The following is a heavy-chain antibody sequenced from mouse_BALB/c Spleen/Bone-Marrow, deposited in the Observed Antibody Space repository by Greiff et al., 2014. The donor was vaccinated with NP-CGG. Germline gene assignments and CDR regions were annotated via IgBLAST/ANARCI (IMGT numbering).Heavy chain of an antibody. CDR2: INPSSGYT. V-gene: IGHV1-4*01. Sequence: VQLQQSGAELAGPGASVQMSCKASGSTFTNYTMHWIKQRPGQGLEWIGYINPSSGYTNYNQKFKVKATLTADKSSSTAYMQLSSLTSEASAVYYCARGHYGSSYSAVDYWGQGTSVTVSS. CDR1: GSTFTNYT. J-gene: IGHJ4*01. D-gene: IGHD1-1*01. CDR3: ARGHYGSSYSAVDY.